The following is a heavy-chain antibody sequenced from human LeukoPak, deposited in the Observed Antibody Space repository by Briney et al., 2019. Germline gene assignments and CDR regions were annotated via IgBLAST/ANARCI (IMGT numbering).Heavy chain of an antibody. CDR3: ARHRAYSSSSPFDY. J-gene: IGHJ4*02. Sequence: PSETLSLTCTVSSGSISSSTYYWGWIRQPPGKGLEWIGNIYYSGSTYYNPSLKSRVTMFVDMSKNQFSLRLSSVTAADTAVYYCARHRAYSSSSPFDYWGQGTLVTVSS. CDR1: SGSISSSTYY. CDR2: IYYSGST. V-gene: IGHV4-39*01. D-gene: IGHD6-6*01.